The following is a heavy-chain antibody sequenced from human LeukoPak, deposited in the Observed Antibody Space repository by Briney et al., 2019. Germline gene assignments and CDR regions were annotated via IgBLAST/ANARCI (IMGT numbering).Heavy chain of an antibody. V-gene: IGHV3-30*03. Sequence: PGGSLRLSCAASGFTFNNFGMHWVRQAPRKGLEWVSVISYSGSVQFYADSVKGRFTISRDASKNTVHLQMNSLRVEDTAVYYCARSPRDSRDWTGTLDYWGQGALVTVSS. J-gene: IGHJ4*02. CDR2: ISYSGSVQ. CDR1: GFTFNNFG. CDR3: ARSPRDSRDWTGTLDY. D-gene: IGHD3-22*01.